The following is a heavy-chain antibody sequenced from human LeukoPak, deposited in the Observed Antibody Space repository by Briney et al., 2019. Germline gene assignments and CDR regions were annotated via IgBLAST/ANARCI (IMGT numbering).Heavy chain of an antibody. CDR1: GGSISSGVYY. V-gene: IGHV4-39*01. Sequence: SETLSLTCTVSGGSISSGVYYWSWIRQPPGKGLEWIGSIHYSGSTYYNPSLKSRVTISVDTSKNQFSLKLSSVTAADTAVYYCAGLNYDILTIPDYWGQGTLVTVSS. CDR3: AGLNYDILTIPDY. D-gene: IGHD3-9*01. CDR2: IHYSGST. J-gene: IGHJ4*02.